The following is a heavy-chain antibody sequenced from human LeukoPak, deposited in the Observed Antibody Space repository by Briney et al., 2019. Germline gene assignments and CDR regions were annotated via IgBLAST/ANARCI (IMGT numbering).Heavy chain of an antibody. V-gene: IGHV4-59*01. D-gene: IGHD5-24*01. Sequence: SETLSLTCTVSGGSISSYYWSWIRQPPGQGLEWIGYIYYSGSTNYNPSLKSRVTISVDTSKNQFSLKLSSVTAADTAVYYCARVERWLQIDYWGQGTLVTVSS. J-gene: IGHJ4*02. CDR3: ARVERWLQIDY. CDR2: IYYSGST. CDR1: GGSISSYY.